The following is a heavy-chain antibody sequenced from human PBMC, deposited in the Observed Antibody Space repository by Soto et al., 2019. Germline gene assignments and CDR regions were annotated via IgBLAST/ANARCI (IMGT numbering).Heavy chain of an antibody. CDR2: IYHSGSI. CDR1: GYSVSSGYY. CDR3: STRAYDTNGYYRFDP. V-gene: IGHV4-38-2*01. D-gene: IGHD3-22*01. Sequence: SETLSLTCAVSGYSVSSGYYWGWIRQPPGKGLEWIGSIYHSGSIYYSPSLKSRVTISLDTSKNQFSLTLSAVTAADTAMYYCSTRAYDTNGYYRFDPWGQGTLVTVSS. J-gene: IGHJ5*01.